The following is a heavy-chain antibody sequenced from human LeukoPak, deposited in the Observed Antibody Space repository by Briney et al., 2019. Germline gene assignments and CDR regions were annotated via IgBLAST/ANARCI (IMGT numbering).Heavy chain of an antibody. Sequence: GGSLRLSCAASGFTVSSIFMSWVRQAPGKGLEWVSVINSGGTTYYADSVKGRSTISRDNSKNTLYLQMDSLRAEDTAVYYCARYAASDWGQGTLVTVSS. CDR2: INSGGTT. J-gene: IGHJ4*02. CDR1: GFTVSSIF. CDR3: ARYAASD. V-gene: IGHV3-66*01.